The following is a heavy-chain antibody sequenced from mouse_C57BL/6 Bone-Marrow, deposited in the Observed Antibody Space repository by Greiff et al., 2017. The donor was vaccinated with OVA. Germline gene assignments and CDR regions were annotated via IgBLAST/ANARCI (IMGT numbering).Heavy chain of an antibody. CDR1: GFTFSDYG. D-gene: IGHD2-4*01. CDR3: ARDAGLRLSAWFAY. V-gene: IGHV5-17*01. Sequence: DVQLVESGGGLVKPGGSLKLSCAASGFTFSDYGMHWVRQAPEKGLEWVAYISSGSSTIYYADTVKGRFTISRDNAKNTLFLQMTSLRSEDTAMYYCARDAGLRLSAWFAYWGQGTLVTVSA. J-gene: IGHJ3*01. CDR2: ISSGSSTI.